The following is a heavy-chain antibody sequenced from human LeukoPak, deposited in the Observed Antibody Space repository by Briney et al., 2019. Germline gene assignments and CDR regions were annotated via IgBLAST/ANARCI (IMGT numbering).Heavy chain of an antibody. D-gene: IGHD5-12*01. CDR1: RFMFNDFW. J-gene: IGHJ4*02. CDR2: IRQDGGAK. Sequence: GGSLRLSCTASRFMFNDFWMSWVRQAPGEGLEWVANIRQDGGAKNYVDSVKGRFTISRDNTKKSVYLQMNSLRADDTAVYYCAPPPIAATGNWGQGTLVTVSS. CDR3: APPPIAATGN. V-gene: IGHV3-7*01.